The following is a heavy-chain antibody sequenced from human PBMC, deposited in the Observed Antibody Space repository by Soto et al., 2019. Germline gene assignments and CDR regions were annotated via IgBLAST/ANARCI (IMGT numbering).Heavy chain of an antibody. D-gene: IGHD3-10*01. J-gene: IGHJ2*01. CDR3: ARKVPGSTTRPDYWYFDL. Sequence: EVQLLESGGGLVQPGGSLRLSGAASGFTFISYAMNWVRQAPGKGLQWVSAISGGGAATFYAGSVKGRFTISRDNSRNTVTLQMNSLGADDTAVYYCARKVPGSTTRPDYWYFDLWGRGTLVTVSS. CDR1: GFTFISYA. CDR2: ISGGGAAT. V-gene: IGHV3-23*01.